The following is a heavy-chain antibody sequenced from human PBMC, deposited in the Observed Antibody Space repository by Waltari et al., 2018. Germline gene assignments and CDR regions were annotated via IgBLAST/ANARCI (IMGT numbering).Heavy chain of an antibody. CDR1: EYTFTSYA. D-gene: IGHD1-1*01. CDR2: INAGNGNT. J-gene: IGHJ4*02. CDR3: ARAPRSLPTSVRDDY. Sequence: QVQLVQSGAEVEKPGAAVKVSCKASEYTFTSYALHWVRQAPGQRLDRMGWINAGNGNTKYSQKFQGSVTTPSDTSASTAYMELSSLSSEDTAVYYCARAPRSLPTSVRDDYWGQGTLVTVSS. V-gene: IGHV1-3*01.